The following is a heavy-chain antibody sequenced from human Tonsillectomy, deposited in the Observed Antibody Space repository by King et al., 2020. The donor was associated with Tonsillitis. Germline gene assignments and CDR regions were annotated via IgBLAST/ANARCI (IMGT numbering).Heavy chain of an antibody. CDR2: IKQDGSEK. V-gene: IGHV3-7*01. CDR1: GFTFSSYW. CDR3: ARDGSGYSYGYYYFDY. D-gene: IGHD5-18*01. J-gene: IGHJ4*02. Sequence: VQLVESGGGLVQPGGSLRLSCAASGFTFSSYWMSWVRQAPGKGLEWVANIKQDGSEKYYVDSVKGRFTISRNNAKNSLYLQMNSLRAEDTAVYYCARDGSGYSYGYYYFDYWGQGTLVTVSS.